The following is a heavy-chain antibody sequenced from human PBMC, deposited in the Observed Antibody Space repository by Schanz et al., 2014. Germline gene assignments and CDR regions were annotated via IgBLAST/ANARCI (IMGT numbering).Heavy chain of an antibody. J-gene: IGHJ4*02. CDR2: IYIGGNT. Sequence: EVQLVESGGGLVQPGKSLRLSCAASGFTFDKYAMHWVWQAPGKGLEWVSFIYIGGNTYYADSVKGRFTISRDNSKNTVYIQMNSLRAEDTAVYYCARGGPAYYFDDWGQGTLVTVSS. V-gene: IGHV3-66*01. CDR1: GFTFDKYA. CDR3: ARGGPAYYFDD.